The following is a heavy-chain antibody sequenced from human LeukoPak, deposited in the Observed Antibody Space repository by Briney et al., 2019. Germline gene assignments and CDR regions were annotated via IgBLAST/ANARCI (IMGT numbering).Heavy chain of an antibody. J-gene: IGHJ5*02. CDR2: IYYSGST. CDR3: ARHVGTMTENWFDP. V-gene: IGHV4-59*08. Sequence: PSETLSLTCTVSGGSISSYYWSWIRQPPGKGLEWIGYIYYSGSTNYNPSLKSRVTISVDTSKDQFSLKLSSVTAADTAVYYCARHVGTMTENWFDPWGQGTLVTVPS. CDR1: GGSISSYY. D-gene: IGHD3-22*01.